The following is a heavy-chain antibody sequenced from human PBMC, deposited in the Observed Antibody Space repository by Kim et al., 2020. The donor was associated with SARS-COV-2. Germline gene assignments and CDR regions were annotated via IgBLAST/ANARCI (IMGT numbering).Heavy chain of an antibody. V-gene: IGHV4-59*01. D-gene: IGHD4-17*01. J-gene: IGHJ4*02. CDR1: GGSISSYY. CDR2: IYYSGST. Sequence: SETLSLTCTVSGGSISSYYWSWIRQPPGKGLEWIGYIYYSGSTNYNPSLKSRVTISVDTSKNQFSLKLSSVTAADTAVYYCARGHYGDYSDYWGQGTLVTVSS. CDR3: ARGHYGDYSDY.